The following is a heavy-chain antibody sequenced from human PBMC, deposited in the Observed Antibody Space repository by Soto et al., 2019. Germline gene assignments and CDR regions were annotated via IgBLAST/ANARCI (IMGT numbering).Heavy chain of an antibody. CDR1: GFTFSSYD. CDR2: IGTAGDT. J-gene: IGHJ6*03. V-gene: IGHV3-13*01. D-gene: IGHD1-7*01. Sequence: GGSLRLSCAASGFTFSSYDMHWVRQATGKGLEWVSAIGTAGDTYYPGSVKGRFTISRENAKNSLYLQMNSLRAGDTAVYYCAREGLELRSMDVWGKGTTVTV. CDR3: AREGLELRSMDV.